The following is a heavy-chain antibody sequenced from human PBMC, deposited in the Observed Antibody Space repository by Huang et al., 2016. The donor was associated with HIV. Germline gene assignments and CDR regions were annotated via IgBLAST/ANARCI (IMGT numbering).Heavy chain of an antibody. J-gene: IGHJ4*02. CDR2: IIPNLGKA. CDR3: ATVDYYDTSGPQRGYFDN. Sequence: QVQLVQSGAEVKKPGSSVKVSCKASGGSFRNFAIGWVRQAPGQGLEWMGGIIPNLGKANDAQKLKGRVTIIADEDTRTAYMELRSLRSEDTAVYYCATVDYYDTSGPQRGYFDNWGQGTLVTVSS. V-gene: IGHV1-69*01. D-gene: IGHD3-22*01. CDR1: GGSFRNFA.